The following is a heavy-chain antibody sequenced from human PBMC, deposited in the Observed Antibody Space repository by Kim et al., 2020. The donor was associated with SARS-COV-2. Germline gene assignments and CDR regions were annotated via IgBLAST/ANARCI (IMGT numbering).Heavy chain of an antibody. V-gene: IGHV4-59*01. CDR3: ATRIQLPRYYYYGMEV. Sequence: SLKSRVTISVDTSKNQFSLKLSSVTAADTAVYYCATRIQLPRYYYYGMEVWGQGTTVTVSS. D-gene: IGHD5-18*01. J-gene: IGHJ6*02.